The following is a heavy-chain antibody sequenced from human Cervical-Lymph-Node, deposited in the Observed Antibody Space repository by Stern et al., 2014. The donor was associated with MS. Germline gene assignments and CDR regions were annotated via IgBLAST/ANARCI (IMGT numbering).Heavy chain of an antibody. J-gene: IGHJ4*02. D-gene: IGHD1-1*01. V-gene: IGHV5-51*03. CDR2: IYPGDTAT. Sequence: EVQLVESGAEVKKPGGSLRISCEVSGYRFSNNWIGWVRQTPGKGLEWMGIIYPGDTATTYGASFQGPVTIFIDNTNTTTLLHLSSLKASDTAIYYCARRGHGYMGIDYWGQGTLVTVSS. CDR1: GYRFSNNW. CDR3: ARRGHGYMGIDY.